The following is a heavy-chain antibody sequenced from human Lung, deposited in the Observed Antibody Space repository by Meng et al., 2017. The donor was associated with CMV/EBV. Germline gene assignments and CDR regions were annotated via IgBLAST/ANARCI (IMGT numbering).Heavy chain of an antibody. V-gene: IGHV4-30-4*08. CDR1: GASIDSDNYY. J-gene: IGHJ6*02. Sequence: LRLXCTVSGASIDSDNYYWSWIRQPPGKGLEWIGYIYYSGSSFYNPSLKSRVTISLNMSKNQFSLYLSSVTAADTAVYYCARADYYNLMDVWGQGNTVTGSS. CDR3: ARADYYNLMDV. CDR2: IYYSGSS.